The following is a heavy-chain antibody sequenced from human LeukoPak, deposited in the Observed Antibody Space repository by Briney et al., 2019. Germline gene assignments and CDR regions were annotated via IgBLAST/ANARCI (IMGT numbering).Heavy chain of an antibody. J-gene: IGHJ5*02. CDR2: IYYSGST. CDR3: ARGTTIFGVVIPWFDP. Sequence: SETLSLTCTVSGGSFSSGSYYWSWIRQPPGKGLEWIGYIYYSGSTNYNPSLKSRVTISVDTSKNQFSLKLSSVTAADTAVYYCARGTTIFGVVIPWFDPWGQGTLVTVSS. D-gene: IGHD3-3*01. CDR1: GGSFSSGSYY. V-gene: IGHV4-61*01.